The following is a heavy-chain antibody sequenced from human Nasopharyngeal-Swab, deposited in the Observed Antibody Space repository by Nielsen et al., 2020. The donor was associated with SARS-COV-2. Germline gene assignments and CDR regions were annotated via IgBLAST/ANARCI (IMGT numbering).Heavy chain of an antibody. Sequence: GESLKISCAASGFIFSSYGMHWVRQAPGKGLEWVAVISYDGSNKYYADSLKGRFTISKDNSKNTLYLQMNSLRAEDTAVYYCAKVPGSSWVDAFDIWGQGTKVIVSS. V-gene: IGHV3-30*18. D-gene: IGHD6-13*01. CDR1: GFIFSSYG. CDR3: AKVPGSSWVDAFDI. J-gene: IGHJ3*02. CDR2: ISYDGSNK.